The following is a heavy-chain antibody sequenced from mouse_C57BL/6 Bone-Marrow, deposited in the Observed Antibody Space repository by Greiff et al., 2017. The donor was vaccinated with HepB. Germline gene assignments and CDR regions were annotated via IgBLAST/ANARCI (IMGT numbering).Heavy chain of an antibody. Sequence: VQLVESGAELARPGASVKLSCKASGYTFTSYGISWVKQSTGQGLEWIGEIYPRSGNTYYNEKFKGKATLTADKSSSTAYMELRSLTSEDSAVYFCARSRTTVVAPFAYWGQGTLVTVSA. CDR1: GYTFTSYG. CDR3: ARSRTTVVAPFAY. D-gene: IGHD1-1*01. J-gene: IGHJ3*01. V-gene: IGHV1-81*01. CDR2: IYPRSGNT.